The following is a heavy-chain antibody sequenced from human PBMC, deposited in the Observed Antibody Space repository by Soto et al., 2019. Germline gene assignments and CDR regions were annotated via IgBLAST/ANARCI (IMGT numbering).Heavy chain of an antibody. D-gene: IGHD3-3*01. CDR3: ARDGHLEWLLYRFVYFQH. V-gene: IGHV3-21*01. CDR2: ISSSSSYI. Sequence: GESLKISCAASGFTFSSYSMNWVRQAPGKGLEWVSSISSSSSYIYYADSVKGRFTISRDNAKNSLYLQMNSLRAEDTAVYYCARDGHLEWLLYRFVYFQHWGQGTLVTVSS. CDR1: GFTFSSYS. J-gene: IGHJ1*01.